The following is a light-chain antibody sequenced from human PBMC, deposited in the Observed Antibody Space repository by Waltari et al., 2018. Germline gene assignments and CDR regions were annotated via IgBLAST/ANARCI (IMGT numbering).Light chain of an antibody. CDR3: FSYADGRSLV. J-gene: IGLJ2*01. CDR1: STDLGSSTL. V-gene: IGLV2-23*01. Sequence: QSALTQPASVSGSPGQSSTTSCPRSSTDLGSSTLVSWYQHHPDKAPNLLIYAGTERPSGISHRFSGSKSGNTASLTISKLQAEDEADYYCFSYADGRSLVFGGGTKLTVL. CDR2: AGT.